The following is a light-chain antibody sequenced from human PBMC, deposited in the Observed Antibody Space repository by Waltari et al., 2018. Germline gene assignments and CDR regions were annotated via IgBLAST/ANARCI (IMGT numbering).Light chain of an antibody. J-gene: IGKJ4*01. CDR1: QSVFTNS. V-gene: IGKV3-20*01. CDR2: GAS. CDR3: QQYYDSPPT. Sequence: DIVLTQSPGTLSLSPGERATLSCRASQSVFTNSLAWYQQKPGQAPRLLIFGASNRASGIPDRFSGSGSGTDFTLTIGRLEPEDFAMYYCQQYYDSPPTFGGGTNVEI.